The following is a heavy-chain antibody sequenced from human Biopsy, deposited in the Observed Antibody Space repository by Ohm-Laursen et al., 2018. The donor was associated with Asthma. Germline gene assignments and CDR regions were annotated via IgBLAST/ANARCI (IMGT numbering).Heavy chain of an antibody. CDR1: GGTFSNFA. CDR3: ARCQVGYSSGWSLLLKKIYYSGMDV. V-gene: IGHV1-69*01. J-gene: IGHJ6*02. D-gene: IGHD6-19*01. Sequence: SSVKVSCKAPGGTFSNFAISWVRQAPGQGLEWLGGIMTVFGTTNYAQKFQSRVTITADESTSTAYMEVTSLRSEDTAIYYCARCQVGYSSGWSLLLKKIYYSGMDVWGQGTAATVSS. CDR2: IMTVFGTT.